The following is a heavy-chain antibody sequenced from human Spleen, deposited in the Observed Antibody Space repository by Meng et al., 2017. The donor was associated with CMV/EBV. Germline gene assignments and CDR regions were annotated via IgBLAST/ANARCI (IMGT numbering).Heavy chain of an antibody. V-gene: IGHV4-39*07. CDR1: RGSISSSVYF. CDR3: ARGLYYDFWSGYYTGGLDYYYGMDV. D-gene: IGHD3-3*01. CDR2: IYYGGST. J-gene: IGHJ6*02. Sequence: SETLSLTCTVSRGSISSSVYFWGWIRQPPGKGLEWIGSIYYGGSTYYNSSLRSRVTMSVDTSKNQFSLKLSSVTAADTANYYCARGLYYDFWSGYYTGGLDYYYGMDVWGQGTTVTVSS.